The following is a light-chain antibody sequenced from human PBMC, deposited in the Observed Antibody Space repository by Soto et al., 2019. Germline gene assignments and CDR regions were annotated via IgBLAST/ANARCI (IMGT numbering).Light chain of an antibody. J-gene: IGLJ2*01. Sequence: QSALTQPASASGYPGQSITISCTGTSSDVGAYNYVSWYQQHPGKAPKLMIYDVSNRPSGVSNRFSGSKSGNTASLTISGLQAEDEADYYCYSYTTSSTRVFGGGTKVTVL. CDR1: SSDVGAYNY. CDR2: DVS. CDR3: YSYTTSSTRV. V-gene: IGLV2-14*01.